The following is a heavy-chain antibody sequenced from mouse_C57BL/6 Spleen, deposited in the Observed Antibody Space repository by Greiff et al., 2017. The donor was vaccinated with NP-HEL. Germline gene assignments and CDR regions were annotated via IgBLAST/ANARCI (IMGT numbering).Heavy chain of an antibody. CDR1: GYAFSSYW. V-gene: IGHV1-80*01. CDR3: ARRDYGSQSPLGY. D-gene: IGHD1-1*01. J-gene: IGHJ2*01. CDR2: IYPGDGDT. Sequence: QVQLQQSGAELVKPGASVKISCKASGYAFSSYWMNWVKQRPGKGLEWIGQIYPGDGDTNYNGKFKGKATLTADKSSSTAYMQLSILTSEDSAVYYCARRDYGSQSPLGYWGQGTTLTVSS.